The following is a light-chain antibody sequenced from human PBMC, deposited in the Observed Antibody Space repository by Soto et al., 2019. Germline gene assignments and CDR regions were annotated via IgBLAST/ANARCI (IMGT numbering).Light chain of an antibody. Sequence: DIPIAQASCPLSSSFGDIVTITCRASQGISRWLAWYQQRPGKAPKLLIYDASTLHSGVSSRFSGSGSGTEFTLTISSLQPNDSATYYCKQYTTYWTFGQGTKVDIK. CDR3: KQYTTYWT. CDR1: QGISRW. CDR2: DAS. J-gene: IGKJ1*01. V-gene: IGKV1-5*01.